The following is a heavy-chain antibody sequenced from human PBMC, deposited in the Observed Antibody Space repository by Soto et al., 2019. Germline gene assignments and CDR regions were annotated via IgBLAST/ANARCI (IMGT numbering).Heavy chain of an antibody. J-gene: IGHJ4*02. CDR1: GFTFSNAW. CDR2: IKSKTDGGTT. Sequence: GGSLRLSCAASGFTFSNAWMNWVRQAPGKGLEWVGRIKSKTDGGTTDYAAPVKGRFTISRDDSKNTLYLQMNSLKTEDTAVYYCTTGRWLQNPYYFDYWGQGTLVTVSS. V-gene: IGHV3-15*07. CDR3: TTGRWLQNPYYFDY. D-gene: IGHD5-12*01.